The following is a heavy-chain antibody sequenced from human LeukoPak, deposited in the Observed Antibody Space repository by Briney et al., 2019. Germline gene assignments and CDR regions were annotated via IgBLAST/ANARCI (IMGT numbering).Heavy chain of an antibody. Sequence: ASVKVSCKASGYTFTSYDINWVRQATGQGLEWMGWMNPNSGNTGCAQKFQGRVTMTRNTSISTAYMELSSLRSEDTAVYYCARGVRWLRLNDYWGQGTLVTVSS. CDR3: ARGVRWLRLNDY. CDR2: MNPNSGNT. V-gene: IGHV1-8*01. J-gene: IGHJ4*02. CDR1: GYTFTSYD. D-gene: IGHD5-12*01.